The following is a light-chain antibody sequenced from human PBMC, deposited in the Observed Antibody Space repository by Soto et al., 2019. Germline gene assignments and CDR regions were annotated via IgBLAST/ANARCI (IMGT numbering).Light chain of an antibody. CDR3: QQRSNWPPEGT. Sequence: EVVLTQSPATLSLSPGERATLSCRASPSVTNFLAWYQQKPGQAPRLLIYGAFNRATGIPARFSGSGSGTDFTLTISRLEPEDFAVYYCQQRSNWPPEGTFGQGTRLEIK. CDR2: GAF. CDR1: PSVTNF. J-gene: IGKJ5*01. V-gene: IGKV3-11*01.